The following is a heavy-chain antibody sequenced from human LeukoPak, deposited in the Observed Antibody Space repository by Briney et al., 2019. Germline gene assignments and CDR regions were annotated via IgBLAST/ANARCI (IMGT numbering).Heavy chain of an antibody. CDR2: IYYSGTT. V-gene: IGHV4-30-4*01. J-gene: IGHJ4*02. CDR3: ARDRGYTYGIDY. Sequence: SETLPLTCTVSGGSINSDDCYWSWIRQPPGGGLEWIGYIYYSGTTYYNPSLKSRVTISIDMSRNRFSLKLSSVTAADTAVYYCARDRGYTYGIDYWGQGTLVTVSS. CDR1: GGSINSDDCY. D-gene: IGHD5-18*01.